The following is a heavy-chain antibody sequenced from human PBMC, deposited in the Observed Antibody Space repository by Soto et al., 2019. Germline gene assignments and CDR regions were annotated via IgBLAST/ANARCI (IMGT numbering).Heavy chain of an antibody. CDR1: GFSLTTSGVG. Sequence: QITLNESGPTQVKPRQTLTLTCTFSGFSLTTSGVGVGWIRQSPGKAPEWLALIYWDDDKRYIPSLKSRLTITKDTSKNQVVLTMADFDPSDTATYYCAHRVLRTVFGLVTTTAIYFDFWGQGTPVAVSS. V-gene: IGHV2-5*02. D-gene: IGHD3-3*01. CDR3: AHRVLRTVFGLVTTTAIYFDF. J-gene: IGHJ4*02. CDR2: IYWDDDK.